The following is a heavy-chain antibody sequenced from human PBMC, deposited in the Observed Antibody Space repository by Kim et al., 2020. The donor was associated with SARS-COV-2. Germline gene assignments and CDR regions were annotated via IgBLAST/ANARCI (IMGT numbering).Heavy chain of an antibody. CDR3: AREGYCSGDQCYTRGTLDC. CDR1: GFSFSSYW. J-gene: IGHJ4*02. Sequence: GGSLRLSCAASGFSFSSYWMSWVRQAPGKGLDWVADIKQDAIEKYYVDSVKGRFTVSRDNAKNSLYLQMNSLRADDTALYYCAREGYCSGDQCYTRGTLDCWGPGTLVTVSS. V-gene: IGHV3-7*01. D-gene: IGHD2-15*01. CDR2: IKQDAIEK.